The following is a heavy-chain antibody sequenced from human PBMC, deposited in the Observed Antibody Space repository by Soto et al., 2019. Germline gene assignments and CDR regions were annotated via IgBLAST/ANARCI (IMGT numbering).Heavy chain of an antibody. V-gene: IGHV3-33*01. D-gene: IGHD6-19*01. J-gene: IGHJ6*02. CDR1: GFTFSSYG. CDR2: IWYDGSNK. Sequence: GGSLRLSCAASGFTFSSYGMHWVRQAPGKGLEWVAVIWYDGSNKYYADSVKGRFTTSRDNSKNTLYLQMNSLRAEDTAVYYCARDLDMDSSGWYHYYYGMDVWGQGTTVTVSS. CDR3: ARDLDMDSSGWYHYYYGMDV.